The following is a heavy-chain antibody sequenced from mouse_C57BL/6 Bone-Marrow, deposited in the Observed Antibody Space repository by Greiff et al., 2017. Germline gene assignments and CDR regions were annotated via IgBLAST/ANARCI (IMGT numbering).Heavy chain of an antibody. CDR2: IWRGGST. CDR1: GFSLTSYG. J-gene: IGHJ4*01. Sequence: QVQLQQSGPGLVQPSQSLSITCTVSGFSLTSYGVHWVRQSPGKGLEWLGVIWRGGSTDYNAAFMSRLSITKDNSKSQVFYTLNSLQADDTAIYYCDNIGDSYYAMDYWGQGTSVTVSS. D-gene: IGHD3-1*01. CDR3: DNIGDSYYAMDY. V-gene: IGHV2-5*01.